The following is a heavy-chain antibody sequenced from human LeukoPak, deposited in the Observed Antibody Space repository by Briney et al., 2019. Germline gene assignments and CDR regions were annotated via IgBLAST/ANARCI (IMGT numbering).Heavy chain of an antibody. CDR1: GFTFNDYS. D-gene: IGHD1-1*01. CDR2: VGIDSGNT. Sequence: GGSLRLSCAASGFTFNDYSMNWVRQAPGKGLEWISWVGIDSGNTKYADSVKGRFTISGEKAKNSLYLQMSSLRVEDTAVYYCARDHNYAFDNWGQGTLVTVSS. CDR3: ARDHNYAFDN. V-gene: IGHV3-48*01. J-gene: IGHJ4*02.